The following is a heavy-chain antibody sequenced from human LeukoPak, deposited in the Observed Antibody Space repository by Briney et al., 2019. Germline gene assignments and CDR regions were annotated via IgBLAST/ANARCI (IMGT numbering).Heavy chain of an antibody. Sequence: GPGPTLVNPTQTLTLTCTFSGFSLSTSGAGVGWIRQPPGKALEWLAIIYWDDDKRYSPSLKSRLTITKDTSKNQVVLTMTNMDPVDTATYYCAHLPDTHSSGWYDYFDYWGQGTLVTVSS. CDR1: GFSLSTSGAG. CDR3: AHLPDTHSSGWYDYFDY. D-gene: IGHD6-19*01. CDR2: IYWDDDK. V-gene: IGHV2-5*02. J-gene: IGHJ4*02.